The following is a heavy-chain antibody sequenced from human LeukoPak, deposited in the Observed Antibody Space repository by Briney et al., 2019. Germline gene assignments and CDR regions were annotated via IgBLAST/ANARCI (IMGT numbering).Heavy chain of an antibody. CDR1: GFTFSSYE. D-gene: IGHD3-9*01. V-gene: IGHV3-48*03. CDR2: ISSSGSTI. J-gene: IGHJ4*02. CDR3: ARIEVKAYYDILTGYYNGY. Sequence: GGSLRLSCAASGFTFSSYEMNWVRQAPGKGLEWVSYISSSGSTIYYADSVKGRFTISRDNAKNSLYLQINSLRAEDTAVYYCARIEVKAYYDILTGYYNGYWGQGTLVTVSS.